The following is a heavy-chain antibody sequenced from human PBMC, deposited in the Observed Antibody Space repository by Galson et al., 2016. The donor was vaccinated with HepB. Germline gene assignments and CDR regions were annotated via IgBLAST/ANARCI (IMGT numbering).Heavy chain of an antibody. CDR3: ATVGSYTTSSPYYYYYFGMDV. J-gene: IGHJ6*04. D-gene: IGHD3-10*01. CDR2: FDPEDGET. Sequence: LEWMGGFDPEDGETTYAQKFQGRVSMTEDTSTDTGYMELSSLRYDDTAVYYCATVGSYTTSSPYYYYYFGMDVWGKGTTVTVSS. V-gene: IGHV1-24*01.